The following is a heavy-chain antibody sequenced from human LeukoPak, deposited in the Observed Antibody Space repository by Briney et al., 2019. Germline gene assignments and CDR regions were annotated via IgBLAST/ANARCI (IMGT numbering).Heavy chain of an antibody. Sequence: GRSLRPSCAASGVTFDDYAMHWVRQAPGKGQNWVSGISWNSGSIGYADSVKGRFTISRDNAKNSLYLQMNSLRAEDTALYYCAKGRDKYQLLSKNWFDPWGQGTLVTVSS. CDR1: GVTFDDYA. CDR3: AKGRDKYQLLSKNWFDP. V-gene: IGHV3-9*01. J-gene: IGHJ5*02. CDR2: ISWNSGSI. D-gene: IGHD2-2*01.